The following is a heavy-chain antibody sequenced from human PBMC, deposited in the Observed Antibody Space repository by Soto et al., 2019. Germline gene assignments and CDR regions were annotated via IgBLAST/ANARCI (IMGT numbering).Heavy chain of an antibody. D-gene: IGHD4-4*01. CDR2: IYYSGST. CDR3: ARGVYSNYDYYYYYGMDV. Sequence: SETLSLTCTASGGSISSYYWSWIRQPPGKGLEWIGYIYYSGSTNYNPSLKSRVTISVDTSKNQFSLKLSSVTAADTAVYYCARGVYSNYDYYYYYGMDVWGQGTTVTVSS. V-gene: IGHV4-59*01. CDR1: GGSISSYY. J-gene: IGHJ6*02.